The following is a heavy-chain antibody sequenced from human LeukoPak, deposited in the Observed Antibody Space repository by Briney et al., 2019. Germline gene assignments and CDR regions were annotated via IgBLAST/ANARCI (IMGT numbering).Heavy chain of an antibody. D-gene: IGHD6-19*01. V-gene: IGHV4-39*01. J-gene: IGHJ2*01. CDR1: GGSISSSSYY. CDR3: ARRWYSSGWYHWYFDL. CDR2: IYYSGST. Sequence: SETLSLTCTVSGGSISSSSYYWGWIRQPPGKGLEWIGSIYYSGSTYYNPSLKSRVTISVDTSKNQFSLKLSSVTAADTAVYSCARRWYSSGWYHWYFDLWGRGTLVTVSS.